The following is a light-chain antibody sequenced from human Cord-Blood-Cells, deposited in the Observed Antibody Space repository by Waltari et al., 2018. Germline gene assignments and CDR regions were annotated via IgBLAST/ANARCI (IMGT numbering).Light chain of an antibody. Sequence: SYELTQPPSVSVSPRQTARIPCSGDNLRDNYSCWYQQKPCQSPVLVIYQDSKRPSGIPERFSGSNSGNTATLTISGTQAMDEADYYCQAWDSSTAVFGGGTKLTVL. V-gene: IGLV3-1*01. CDR1: NLRDNY. J-gene: IGLJ2*01. CDR3: QAWDSSTAV. CDR2: QDS.